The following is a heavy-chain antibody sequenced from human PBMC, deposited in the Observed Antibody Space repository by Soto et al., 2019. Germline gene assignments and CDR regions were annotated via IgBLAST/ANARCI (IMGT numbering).Heavy chain of an antibody. D-gene: IGHD3-10*01. V-gene: IGHV1-46*03. CDR1: GYTFTSYY. CDR2: INPSGGST. Sequence: ASVKVSCKASGYTFTSYYTHWVRQAPGQGLEWMGIINPSGGSTSYAQKFQGRVTMTRDTSTSTVYMELSSLRSEDTAVYYCARESSGYYGSGSYSPNYHYYYMDVWGKGTTVTVSS. J-gene: IGHJ6*03. CDR3: ARESSGYYGSGSYSPNYHYYYMDV.